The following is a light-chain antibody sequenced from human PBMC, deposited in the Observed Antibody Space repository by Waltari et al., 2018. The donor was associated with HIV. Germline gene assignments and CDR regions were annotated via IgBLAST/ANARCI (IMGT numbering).Light chain of an antibody. CDR3: QQSYNSPWA. J-gene: IGKJ1*01. Sequence: DIQMTQSPSSLSASVGDRVTITCRASQNIGIYLSWFQQKPGIAPKLLIFGSSSLQSGVSSRYGGRGSGSNFTLTISSLQPEDFGTYYCQQSYNSPWAFGQGTKVEIK. V-gene: IGKV1-39*01. CDR1: QNIGIY. CDR2: GSS.